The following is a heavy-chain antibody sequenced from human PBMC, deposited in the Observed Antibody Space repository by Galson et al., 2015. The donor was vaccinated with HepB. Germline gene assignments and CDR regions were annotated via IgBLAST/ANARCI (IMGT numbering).Heavy chain of an antibody. CDR3: AKGQERFGDLSKGYFDS. CDR2: IRYDGSNT. D-gene: IGHD3-10*01. CDR1: GFTFSSFS. J-gene: IGHJ4*02. V-gene: IGHV3-30*02. Sequence: SLRLSCAASGFTFSSFSIHWVRQAPGKGLEWVAYIRYDGSNTYYADSVKGRFTISRDNSKNTLYLQMNSLRGDDTALYFCAKGQERFGDLSKGYFDSWGQGSLVTVSS.